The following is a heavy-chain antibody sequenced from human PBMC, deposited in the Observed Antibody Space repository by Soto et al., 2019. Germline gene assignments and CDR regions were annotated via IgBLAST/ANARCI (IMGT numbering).Heavy chain of an antibody. V-gene: IGHV3-30-3*01. CDR3: AIIATSGGGDAFDI. Sequence: QVQLVESGGGVVQPGRSLRLSCAASGFNFSTFAIHWVRQAPGKGLEWMAVISYDEINKYSADSVKGRFTISRDNSKNTLYLQMNSLRPEDTAVYYCAIIATSGGGDAFDIWGQGTMVTVSS. CDR1: GFNFSTFA. J-gene: IGHJ3*02. D-gene: IGHD6-13*01. CDR2: ISYDEINK.